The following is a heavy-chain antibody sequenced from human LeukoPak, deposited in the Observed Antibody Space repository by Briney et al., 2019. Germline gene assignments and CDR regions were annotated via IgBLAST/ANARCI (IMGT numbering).Heavy chain of an antibody. V-gene: IGHV3-7*01. Sequence: QAGGSLRLSCDASGFMFTGYWMSWVRQAPGKGLEWVANIKEDGSEKYYVDSVKGRFTISRDNPKKLLYLQMNSLRAEDTAVYYCARDRRGVNFYYYYMDVWGKGTSVIVSS. CDR3: ARDRRGVNFYYYYMDV. D-gene: IGHD3-10*01. CDR1: GFMFTGYW. CDR2: IKEDGSEK. J-gene: IGHJ6*03.